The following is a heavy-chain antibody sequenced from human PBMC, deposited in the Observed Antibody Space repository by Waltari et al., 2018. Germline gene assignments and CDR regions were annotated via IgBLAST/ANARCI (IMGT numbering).Heavy chain of an antibody. J-gene: IGHJ4*02. D-gene: IGHD3-10*01. V-gene: IGHV1-24*01. CDR2: FDPEDGET. CDR3: ATEGAVGGAIWFRGFY. CDR1: GYTLTELS. Sequence: QVQLVQSGAEVKKPGASVKVSCKVSGYTLTELSMHWVRQAPGKGLEWMGCFDPEDGETIYEQKFQGRVTMTEDTSTDTAYMELSSLRSEDTAVYYCATEGAVGGAIWFRGFYWGQGTLVTVSS.